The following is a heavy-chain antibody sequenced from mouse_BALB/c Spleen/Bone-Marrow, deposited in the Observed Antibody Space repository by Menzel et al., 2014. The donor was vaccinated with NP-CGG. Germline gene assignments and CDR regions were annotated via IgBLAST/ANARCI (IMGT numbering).Heavy chain of an antibody. CDR1: GFSLISYG. CDR2: IWTSGST. Sequence: QVHVKQSGPGLVAPSQSLSITCTVSGFSLISYGVHWVRQPPGKGLEWLGVIWTSGSTNYNSALMSRLSISKDNSKSQVFLKMNSLQTDDTATYYCARGMGLRLRGYAMDYWGQGTSVTVSS. CDR3: ARGMGLRLRGYAMDY. D-gene: IGHD2-4*01. V-gene: IGHV2-9*02. J-gene: IGHJ4*01.